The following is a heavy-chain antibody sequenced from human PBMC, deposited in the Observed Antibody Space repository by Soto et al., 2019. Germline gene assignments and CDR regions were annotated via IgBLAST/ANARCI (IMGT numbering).Heavy chain of an antibody. D-gene: IGHD2-15*01. CDR2: IHHSGST. V-gene: IGHV4-31*03. Sequence: QVQLQESGPGLVKPSQTLSLTCTVSGGTITSGGYYWSWIRQHPGKGLEWIGYIHHSGSTHYSPSLRGRVTISVDASKSRFSLRVNSVTAADTAVYYCARDWAGGNNYSYGMDVWGQGTTVIVSS. J-gene: IGHJ6*02. CDR1: GGTITSGGYY. CDR3: ARDWAGGNNYSYGMDV.